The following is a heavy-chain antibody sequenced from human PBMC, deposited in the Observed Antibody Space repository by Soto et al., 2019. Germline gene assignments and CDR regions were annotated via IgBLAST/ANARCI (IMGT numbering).Heavy chain of an antibody. CDR2: IYHRGNT. CDR3: ARLSASSKLRGVVIN. Sequence: QVHLQESGPDLVRPSETLSLTCSFFGGYSISDNWCSWVRQTPGKGLERIGEIYHRGNTNYNPSLESRVTISVDKSKHQYSLKVTSVTAEDTALYYCARLSASSKLRGVVINWGQGTLVTV. J-gene: IGHJ4*02. D-gene: IGHD3-10*01. V-gene: IGHV4-4*02. CDR1: GGYSISDNW.